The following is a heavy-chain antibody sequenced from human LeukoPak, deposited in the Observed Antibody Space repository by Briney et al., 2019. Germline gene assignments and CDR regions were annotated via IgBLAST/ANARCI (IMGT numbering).Heavy chain of an antibody. CDR2: IYYSGST. CDR1: GGSISSYY. CDR3: ARGVDYDFWSGRNYYYYYYMDV. D-gene: IGHD3-3*01. V-gene: IGHV4-59*01. Sequence: SETLSLTCTVSGGSISSYYWSWIRQPPGKGLEWIGYIYYSGSTNYNPSLKSRVTISVDTSKNQFSLKLSSVTAADTAVYYCARGVDYDFWSGRNYYYYYYMDVWGKGTTVTVSS. J-gene: IGHJ6*03.